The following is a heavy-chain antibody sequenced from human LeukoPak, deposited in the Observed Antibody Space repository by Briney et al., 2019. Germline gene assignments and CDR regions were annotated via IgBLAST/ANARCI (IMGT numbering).Heavy chain of an antibody. CDR1: GFTFSDAW. CDR3: ATQGLLDAFDI. D-gene: IGHD3-22*01. Sequence: PGGPLRLSGAASGFTFSDAWMIWVRQAPGKGLEWVGRIKSRADGGTPDYAAPVTGRFTISRDDSNGTLFLQMNSLTTEDTAVYYCATQGLLDAFDIWGQGTMVIVSS. V-gene: IGHV3-15*01. CDR2: IKSRADGGTP. J-gene: IGHJ3*02.